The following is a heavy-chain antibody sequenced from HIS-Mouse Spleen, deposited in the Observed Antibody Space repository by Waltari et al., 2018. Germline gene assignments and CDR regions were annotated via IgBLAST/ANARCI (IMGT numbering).Heavy chain of an antibody. CDR3: AKDKHHAFDY. CDR2: SSYDGSNK. V-gene: IGHV3-30*18. Sequence: QVQLVESVGGVVQPGRSLRLSCAASGFTFSSYGMHWVRQAPGKGLDWVAVSSYDGSNKYYADSVKGRFTISRDNSKNTLYLQMNSLRAEDTAVYYCAKDKHHAFDYWGQGTLVTVSS. J-gene: IGHJ4*02. CDR1: GFTFSSYG.